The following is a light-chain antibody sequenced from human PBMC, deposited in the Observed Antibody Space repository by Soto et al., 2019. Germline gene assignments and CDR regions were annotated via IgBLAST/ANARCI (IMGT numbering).Light chain of an antibody. Sequence: EIVMTQSPATLSVSPGERATLSCRANQSVSSNLAWYQQKPGQAPRLHFYGSSTKATGIPARFTGSGSGTEFSLTISRLQSEDFAGYYCRQYNNWWTYGQGTKVEIK. V-gene: IGKV3-15*01. CDR2: GSS. CDR3: RQYNNWWT. CDR1: QSVSSN. J-gene: IGKJ1*01.